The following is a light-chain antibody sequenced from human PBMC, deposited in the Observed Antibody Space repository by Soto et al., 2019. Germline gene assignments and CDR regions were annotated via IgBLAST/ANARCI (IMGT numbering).Light chain of an antibody. CDR2: DAS. CDR1: QGASNY. Sequence: EIVLTQSPATLPLSPGERATLSCRASQGASNYLAWSQQKPGQAPRLLIYDASNRATGIPARFSGSGSGTDFTFTISSLQPEDIATYYCQQYDNLPITFGQGTRLEIK. V-gene: IGKV3D-11*01. CDR3: QQYDNLPIT. J-gene: IGKJ5*01.